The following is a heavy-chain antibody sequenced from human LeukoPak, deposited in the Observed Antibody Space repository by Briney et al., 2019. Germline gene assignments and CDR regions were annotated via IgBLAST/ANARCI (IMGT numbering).Heavy chain of an antibody. D-gene: IGHD4-11*01. J-gene: IGHJ5*02. Sequence: PSETLSLTRTVSGGSMSSYYWSWIRQPAGKGLEWIGRIYTSGSTNYNPSLKSRVTMSVDTSKNQFSLKLSSVTAADTAVYYCARDTYSILYNWFDPWGQGTLVTVSS. V-gene: IGHV4-4*07. CDR1: GGSMSSYY. CDR2: IYTSGST. CDR3: ARDTYSILYNWFDP.